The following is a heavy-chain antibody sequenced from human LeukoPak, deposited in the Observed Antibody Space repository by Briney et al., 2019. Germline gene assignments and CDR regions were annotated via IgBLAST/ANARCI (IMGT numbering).Heavy chain of an antibody. V-gene: IGHV4-59*01. J-gene: IGHJ6*03. CDR1: GGSISSYY. D-gene: IGHD2-2*01. CDR2: IYYSGST. CDR3: AKAYCSSTSCHVYYYYYMDV. Sequence: SETLSLTCTVSGGSISSYYWSWIRQPPGKGLEWIGYIYYSGSTNYNPSLKSRVTISVDTSKNQFSLKLSSVTAADTAVYYCAKAYCSSTSCHVYYYYYMDVWGKGTTVTVSS.